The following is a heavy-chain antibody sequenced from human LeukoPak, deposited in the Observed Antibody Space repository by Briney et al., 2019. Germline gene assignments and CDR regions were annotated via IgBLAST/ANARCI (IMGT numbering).Heavy chain of an antibody. CDR2: ISSSGSTI. V-gene: IGHV3-11*01. CDR1: GFTFSDYY. Sequence: GGSLRLSCAASGFTFSDYYMSWIRQAPGKGLEWVSYISSSGSTIYYADSVKGRFTISRDNAKNSLYLQMNSLRAEDTAVYYCASWAHQYDFWSGYYLGGQSVSYRYFDYWGQGTLVTVSS. J-gene: IGHJ4*02. D-gene: IGHD3-3*01. CDR3: ASWAHQYDFWSGYYLGGQSVSYRYFDY.